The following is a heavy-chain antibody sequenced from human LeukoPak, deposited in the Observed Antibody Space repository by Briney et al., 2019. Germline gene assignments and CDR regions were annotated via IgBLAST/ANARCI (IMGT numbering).Heavy chain of an antibody. CDR1: GFTFSSYA. CDR3: ARETGDFDS. J-gene: IGHJ4*02. Sequence: GGSLRLSCAASGFTFSSYAMSWVRQAPGKGLEWVSVISGRGDSTYYADSVKGRFAISRDNSKSTVYLQMNSLRAEDTAVYYCARETGDFDSWGQGTLVIVSS. D-gene: IGHD7-27*01. V-gene: IGHV3-23*01. CDR2: ISGRGDST.